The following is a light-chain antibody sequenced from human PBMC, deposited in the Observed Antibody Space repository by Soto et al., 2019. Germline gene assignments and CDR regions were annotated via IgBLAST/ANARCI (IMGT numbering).Light chain of an antibody. CDR2: AAF. V-gene: IGKV1-27*01. CDR1: QGISNY. CDR3: QKYDSVPPA. J-gene: IGKJ3*01. Sequence: DIQMTQSPSSLSASVGDRVTITCRASQGISNYLAWYQQKPGRVPKLLIYAAFTLQSGVPSRFSGSGSGTDFTLTISSLHPEDVATYYCQKYDSVPPAFGPGTKVEIK.